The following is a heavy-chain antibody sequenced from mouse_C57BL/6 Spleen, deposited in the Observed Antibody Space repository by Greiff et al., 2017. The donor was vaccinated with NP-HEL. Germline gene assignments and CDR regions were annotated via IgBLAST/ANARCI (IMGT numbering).Heavy chain of an antibody. CDR3: ASDGLRDAMDY. CDR2: ISSGSSTI. CDR1: GFTFSDYG. V-gene: IGHV5-17*01. J-gene: IGHJ4*01. D-gene: IGHD3-1*01. Sequence: EVHLVESGGGLVKPGGSLKLSCAASGFTFSDYGMHWVRQAPEKGLEWVAYISSGSSTIYYADTVKGRFTISRDNAKNTLFLQMTSLRSEDTAMYYCASDGLRDAMDYWGQGTSVTVSS.